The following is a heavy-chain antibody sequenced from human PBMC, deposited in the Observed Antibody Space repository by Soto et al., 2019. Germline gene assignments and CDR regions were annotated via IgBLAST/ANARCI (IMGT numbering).Heavy chain of an antibody. CDR1: GYTFTNYG. D-gene: IGHD3-10*01. J-gene: IGHJ5*02. CDR2: INVYNGNT. CDR3: ARGVGSGSYYNQYNWFDP. V-gene: IGHV1-18*01. Sequence: ASVKVSCKASGYTFTNYGISWVRQAPGQGLEWMGWINVYNGNTKYAQKVQGRVTMTTDTSTSTAYMDLRSLRFDDTAVYYCARGVGSGSYYNQYNWFDPWGQGTLVTVSS.